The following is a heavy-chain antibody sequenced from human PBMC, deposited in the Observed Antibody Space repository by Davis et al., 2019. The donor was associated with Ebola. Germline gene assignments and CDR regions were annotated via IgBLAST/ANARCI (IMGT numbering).Heavy chain of an antibody. J-gene: IGHJ4*02. V-gene: IGHV1-18*01. D-gene: IGHD6-19*01. CDR3: AIGIAVAPTAFDY. Sequence: ASVKVSCKASGYTFTSYGISWVRQAPGQGLEWMGWISAYNGNTNYAQKFQGRVTMTRDTSISTAYMELSRLRSDDTAVYYCAIGIAVAPTAFDYWGQGTLVTVSS. CDR2: ISAYNGNT. CDR1: GYTFTSYG.